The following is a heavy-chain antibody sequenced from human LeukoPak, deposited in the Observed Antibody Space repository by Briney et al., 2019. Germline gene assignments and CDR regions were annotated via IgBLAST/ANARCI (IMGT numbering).Heavy chain of an antibody. J-gene: IGHJ6*02. V-gene: IGHV1-69*04. D-gene: IGHD3-22*01. CDR2: IIPILGIA. CDR1: GGTFSSYA. Sequence: SVTVSCKASGGTFSSYAISWVRQAPGQGLEWMGRIIPILGIANYAQKFQGRVTITADKSTSTAYMELSSLRSEDTAVYYCARTYYYDSSGYYDYYYYGMDVWGQGTTVTVSS. CDR3: ARTYYYDSSGYYDYYYYGMDV.